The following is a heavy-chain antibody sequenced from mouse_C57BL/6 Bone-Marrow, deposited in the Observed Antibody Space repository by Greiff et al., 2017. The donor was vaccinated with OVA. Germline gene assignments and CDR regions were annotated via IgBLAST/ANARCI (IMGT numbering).Heavy chain of an antibody. CDR2: IYPYNDGT. CDR1: GYTFTSYV. Sequence: VQLKQSGPELVKPGASVKMSCKASGYTFTSYVMHWVKQKPGQGLEWIGYIYPYNDGTKYNEKFKGKATLTLDKSSSTAYMELSSLTSEDSAVYYCARSGYYGSSFWYFDVWDTGTTATVSS. J-gene: IGHJ1*03. CDR3: ARSGYYGSSFWYFDV. V-gene: IGHV1-14*01. D-gene: IGHD1-1*01.